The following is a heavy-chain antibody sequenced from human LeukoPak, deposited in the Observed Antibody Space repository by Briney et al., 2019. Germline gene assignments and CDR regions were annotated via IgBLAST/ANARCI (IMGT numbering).Heavy chain of an antibody. CDR1: LGSINNDY. V-gene: IGHV4-59*08. Sequence: PSETLSLTCTVSLGSINNDYWLWVRQPPREGLEWIAYIDYSVYTAYNPSVKSRVTMSIDTSKSQFTLHLRSVSAADTAIYYCATCAPNRYWLAPWGQGILVTVSS. CDR2: IDYSVYT. J-gene: IGHJ5*02. CDR3: ATCAPNRYWLAP.